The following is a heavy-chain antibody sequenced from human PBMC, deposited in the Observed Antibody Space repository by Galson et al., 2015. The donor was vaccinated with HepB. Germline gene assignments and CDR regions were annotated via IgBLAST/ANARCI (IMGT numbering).Heavy chain of an antibody. CDR2: IEWGNKK. CDR1: GFSLNSREPR. J-gene: IGHJ5*02. CDR3: VRIGPAAVDS. V-gene: IGHV2-70*04. Sequence: PALVKPTQTLTLTCTFSGFSLNSREPRVSWIRQPPGKALEWLARIEWGNKKFYSASLKTRVTIPQDAPKNQVVLTLTNVDPVDTATYYCVRIGPAAVDSWGLGTLVTVSS. D-gene: IGHD6-13*01.